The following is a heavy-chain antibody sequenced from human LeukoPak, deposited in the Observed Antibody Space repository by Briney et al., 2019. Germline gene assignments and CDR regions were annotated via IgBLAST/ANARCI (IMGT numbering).Heavy chain of an antibody. D-gene: IGHD3-10*01. CDR2: IYYSGST. J-gene: IGHJ4*02. V-gene: IGHV4-39*07. Sequence: SETLSLTCTVSGGSISSSSYYWGWIRQPPGKGLEWIGSIYYSGSTYYNPSLKSRVTISVDTSKNQFSLKLSSVTAADTAVCYCASYYGSGSARSYFDYWGQGTLVTVSS. CDR3: ASYYGSGSARSYFDY. CDR1: GGSISSSSYY.